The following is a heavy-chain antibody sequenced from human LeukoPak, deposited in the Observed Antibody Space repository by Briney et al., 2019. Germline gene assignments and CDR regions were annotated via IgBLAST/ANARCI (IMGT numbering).Heavy chain of an antibody. CDR1: GGSISSYY. J-gene: IGHJ6*02. Sequence: SETLSLTCTVSGGSISSYYWSWIRQPPGKGLEWIGYIYYSGSTNYNPSLKSRVTISVDTSKNQFSLKLSSVTAADTAVYYCARHQGSSTSFDYYYYGMDVWGQGTLVTVSS. CDR2: IYYSGST. V-gene: IGHV4-59*08. CDR3: ARHQGSSTSFDYYYYGMDV. D-gene: IGHD2-2*01.